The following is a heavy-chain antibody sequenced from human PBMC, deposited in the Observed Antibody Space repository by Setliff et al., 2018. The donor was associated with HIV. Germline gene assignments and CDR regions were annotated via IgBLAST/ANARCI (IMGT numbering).Heavy chain of an antibody. CDR1: GIVFSSYT. CDR2: VRAGGGST. CDR3: AKASYYYDSSGYVDY. D-gene: IGHD3-22*01. Sequence: PGGSLRLSCAASGIVFSSYTMTWVRQAPGKGLEWVSAVRAGGGSTFYADSVKGRFTISRDDSKNTLYLQMNSLRAEDTAIYYCAKASYYYDSSGYVDYWGQGTLVTVSS. V-gene: IGHV3-23*01. J-gene: IGHJ4*02.